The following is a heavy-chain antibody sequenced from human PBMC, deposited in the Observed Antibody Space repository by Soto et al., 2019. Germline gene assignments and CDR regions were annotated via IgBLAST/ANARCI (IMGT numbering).Heavy chain of an antibody. CDR1: GYSFTSYW. CDR3: ARLITIFGVVTQYYYGMDV. J-gene: IGHJ6*02. Sequence: GESLKISCKGSGYSFTSYWIGWVRQMPGKGLEWMGIIYPGASDTRYSPSFQGQVTISADKSISTAYLQWSSLKASDTAMYYCARLITIFGVVTQYYYGMDVWGQGTTVTVSS. V-gene: IGHV5-51*01. CDR2: IYPGASDT. D-gene: IGHD3-3*01.